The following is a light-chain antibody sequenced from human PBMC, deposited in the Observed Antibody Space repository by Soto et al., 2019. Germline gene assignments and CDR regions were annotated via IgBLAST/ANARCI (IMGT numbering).Light chain of an antibody. CDR1: QSISSW. V-gene: IGKV1-5*03. Sequence: DIQMTQSPSTLSASVGDRVTITCRASQSISSWLAWYQQKPGKAPKLLIYKASALESGVPSRFSGSGSGTDFTLTISSLQPDDFATYYCQQYESYSEAFGQGTKWIS. CDR3: QQYESYSEA. CDR2: KAS. J-gene: IGKJ1*01.